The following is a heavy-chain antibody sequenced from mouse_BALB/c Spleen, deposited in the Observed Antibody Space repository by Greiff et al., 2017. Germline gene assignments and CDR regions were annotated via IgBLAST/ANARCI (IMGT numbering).Heavy chain of an antibody. Sequence: EVKVVESGGGLVQPGGSLKLSCAASGFTFSSYTMSWVRQTPEKRLEWVAYISNGGGSTYYPDTVKGRFTISRDNAKNTLYLQMSSLKSEDTAMYYCARQPTMITTGFAYWGQGTLVTVSA. CDR1: GFTFSSYT. CDR2: ISNGGGST. CDR3: ARQPTMITTGFAY. J-gene: IGHJ3*01. D-gene: IGHD2-4*01. V-gene: IGHV5-12-2*01.